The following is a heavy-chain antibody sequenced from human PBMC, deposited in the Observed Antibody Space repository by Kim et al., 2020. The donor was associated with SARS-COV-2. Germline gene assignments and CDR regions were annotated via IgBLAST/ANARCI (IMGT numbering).Heavy chain of an antibody. CDR1: GYTFTSYG. Sequence: ASVKVSCKASGYTFTSYGISWVRQAPGQGLEWMGWISAYNGNTNYAQKLQGRVTMTTDTSTSTAYMELRSLRSDDTAVYYCARDHGYGGNSEGTDYWGQGTLVTVSS. CDR2: ISAYNGNT. V-gene: IGHV1-18*01. CDR3: ARDHGYGGNSEGTDY. J-gene: IGHJ4*02. D-gene: IGHD4-17*01.